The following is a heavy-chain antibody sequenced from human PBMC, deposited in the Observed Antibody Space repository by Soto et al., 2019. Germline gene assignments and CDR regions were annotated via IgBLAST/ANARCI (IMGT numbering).Heavy chain of an antibody. V-gene: IGHV3-23*01. J-gene: IGHJ6*03. CDR3: ANFRRQTDTVTNYYYYYMDV. D-gene: IGHD4-4*01. Sequence: PGGSLRLSCAASGFTFSSYAMSWVRQAPGKGLEWVSAISGSGGSTYYADSVKGRFTISRDNSKNTLYLQMNSLRAEDTAVYYCANFRRQTDTVTNYYYYYMDVWGKGTTVTVSS. CDR1: GFTFSSYA. CDR2: ISGSGGST.